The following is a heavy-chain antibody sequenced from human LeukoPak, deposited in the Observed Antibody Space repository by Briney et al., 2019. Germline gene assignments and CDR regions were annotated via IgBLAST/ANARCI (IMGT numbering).Heavy chain of an antibody. CDR3: ARYYGSYLFDY. CDR1: GFTVSSNY. J-gene: IGHJ4*02. V-gene: IGHV3-66*01. CDR2: IYSGGST. Sequence: GGSLRLSCAASGFTVSSNYMSWVRQAPGKGLEWVSVIYSGGSTYYADSVKGRFTISRDNSKNTLYLQMNSLRAEDTAVYYCARYYGSYLFDYWGQGTLVTVSS. D-gene: IGHD1-26*01.